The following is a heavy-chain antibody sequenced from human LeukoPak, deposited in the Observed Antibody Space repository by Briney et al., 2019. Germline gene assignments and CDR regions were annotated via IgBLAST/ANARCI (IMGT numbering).Heavy chain of an antibody. CDR2: IYSGGSI. Sequence: GGSLRLSCAASGFTVSSNYMSWVRQAPGKGLEWVSVIYSGGSIYYADSVRGRFTISRDNSKNTLYLQMNSLRAEDTAVYYCARSGSYDGGDFDYWGQGTLVTVSS. CDR3: ARSGSYDGGDFDY. J-gene: IGHJ4*02. CDR1: GFTVSSNY. D-gene: IGHD1-26*01. V-gene: IGHV3-66*01.